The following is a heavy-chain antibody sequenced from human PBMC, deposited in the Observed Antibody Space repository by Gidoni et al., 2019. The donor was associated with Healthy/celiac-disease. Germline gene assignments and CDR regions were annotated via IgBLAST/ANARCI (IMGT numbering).Heavy chain of an antibody. CDR1: GYTFTGYY. D-gene: IGHD2-8*02. Sequence: QVQLVQSGAEVKKPGASVKVSCKAAGYTFTGYYMHWVRQAPGQGLEWMGWINPNSGGTNDAQKFQGWVTMNRDTSISTAYMELSRLRSDDTAVYYCARDRSGYCTGGVCYYFDYWGQGTLVTVSS. CDR2: INPNSGGT. CDR3: ARDRSGYCTGGVCYYFDY. J-gene: IGHJ4*02. V-gene: IGHV1-2*04.